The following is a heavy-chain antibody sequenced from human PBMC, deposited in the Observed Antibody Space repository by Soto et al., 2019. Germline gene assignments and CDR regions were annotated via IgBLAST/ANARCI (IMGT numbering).Heavy chain of an antibody. CDR2: ISSSSSYI. D-gene: IGHD6-6*01. Sequence: GGSLRLSCAASGFTFSSYIMNWVRQAPGKGLEWVSSISSSSSYIYYADSVKGRFTISRDNAKNSLYLQMNSLRAEDTAVYYCARDRVAARLTPDYWGQGTLVTVSS. CDR3: ARDRVAARLTPDY. CDR1: GFTFSSYI. J-gene: IGHJ4*02. V-gene: IGHV3-21*01.